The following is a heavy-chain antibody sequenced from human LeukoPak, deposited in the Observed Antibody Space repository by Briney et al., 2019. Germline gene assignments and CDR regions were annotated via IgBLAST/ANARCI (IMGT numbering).Heavy chain of an antibody. J-gene: IGHJ5*02. D-gene: IGHD5-12*01. Sequence: ASLKLSCTASGYTFTGYYMHWVRQAPGQGLEWMGWINPNSGGTNYAQKFQGRVTMTRDTTINTAYMELSRLRTDDTAVYYCARGRMVATGWFDPWGQGTLVTVSS. CDR2: INPNSGGT. CDR3: ARGRMVATGWFDP. CDR1: GYTFTGYY. V-gene: IGHV1-2*02.